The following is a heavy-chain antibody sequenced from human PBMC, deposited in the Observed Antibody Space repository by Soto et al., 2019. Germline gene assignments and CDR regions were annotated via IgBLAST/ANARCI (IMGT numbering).Heavy chain of an antibody. CDR2: IWYDGSNK. Sequence: GGSLRLSCAASGFTFSSYGMHWVRQAPGKGLEWVAVIWYDGSNKYYANSVKVRFTISRDNSQNTLYLQMNSLRAEDTAVYYCARDGCQTGNDAFDIWGQGTMVTVSS. CDR1: GFTFSSYG. D-gene: IGHD1-1*01. CDR3: ARDGCQTGNDAFDI. J-gene: IGHJ3*02. V-gene: IGHV3-33*01.